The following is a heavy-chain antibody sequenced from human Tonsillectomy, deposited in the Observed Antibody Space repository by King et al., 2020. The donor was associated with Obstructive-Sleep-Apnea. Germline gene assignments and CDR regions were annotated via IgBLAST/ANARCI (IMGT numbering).Heavy chain of an antibody. CDR3: AKGGVCSGGVCYSGTSNFDY. J-gene: IGHJ4*02. V-gene: IGHV3-23*04. CDR2: IRDSGSNT. CDR1: GFTFSTYA. D-gene: IGHD2-15*01. Sequence: VQLVESGGGLVQRGGSLRLSCAASGFTFSTYAMSWVRQAPGKGLEWVSAIRDSGSNTYYADSVEGRFTISRDNSKNTLYLQMNSLRAEDTAVYYCAKGGVCSGGVCYSGTSNFDYWGQGTLVTVSS.